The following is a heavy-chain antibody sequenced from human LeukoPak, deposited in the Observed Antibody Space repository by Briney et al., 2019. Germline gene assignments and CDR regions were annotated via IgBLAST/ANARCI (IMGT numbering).Heavy chain of an antibody. CDR1: GGSFSGYY. CDR2: INHSGST. D-gene: IGHD4-17*01. CDR3: ARHPGGTVIDY. Sequence: PSETLSLTCAVYGGSFSGYYWSWIRQPPGKGLEWIGEINHSGSTNYNPSLKSRVTISVDTSKNQFSLKLSSVTAADTAVYYCARHPGGTVIDYWGQGTLVTVSS. V-gene: IGHV4-34*01. J-gene: IGHJ4*02.